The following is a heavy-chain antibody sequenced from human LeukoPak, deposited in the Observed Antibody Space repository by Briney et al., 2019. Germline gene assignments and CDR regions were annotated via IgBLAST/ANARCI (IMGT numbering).Heavy chain of an antibody. J-gene: IGHJ5*02. Sequence: SETLSLTCTVSGGSISSYYWSWIRQPAGKGLEWIGRIYTSGSTNYNPSLKSRVTMSVDTSKNQFSLKLSSVTAADTAVYYCARTEDYGDLSWFDPWGQGTLVTVPS. V-gene: IGHV4-4*07. CDR2: IYTSGST. CDR3: ARTEDYGDLSWFDP. D-gene: IGHD4-17*01. CDR1: GGSISSYY.